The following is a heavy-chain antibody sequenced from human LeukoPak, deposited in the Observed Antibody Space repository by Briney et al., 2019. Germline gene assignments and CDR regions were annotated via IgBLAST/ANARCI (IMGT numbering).Heavy chain of an antibody. CDR2: INPNSGGT. D-gene: IGHD3-22*01. J-gene: IGHJ4*02. Sequence: ASVKVSCKASGYTFTGYYMHWVRQAPGQGLEWMGRINPNSGGTNYAQKFQGRVTMTRDTSISTAYMELSRLRSDDTAVYYCARSLITTFKDRLSIDYWGQGTLVTGSS. CDR3: ARSLITTFKDRLSIDY. V-gene: IGHV1-2*06. CDR1: GYTFTGYY.